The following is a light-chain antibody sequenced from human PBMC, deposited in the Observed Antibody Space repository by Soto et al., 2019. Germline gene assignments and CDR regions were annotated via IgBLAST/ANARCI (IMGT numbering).Light chain of an antibody. CDR3: QQYSNWPPLYT. J-gene: IGKJ2*01. CDR2: DGS. V-gene: IGKV3-15*01. Sequence: EIVMTQSPATLSVSPGERATLSCRASQSVSSYLAWYQQKPGLPPRRLIYDGSTRATGIRDRVSGSGSGTVFTLTISSLQSADFAVYYCQQYSNWPPLYTFGRGTKLEIK. CDR1: QSVSSY.